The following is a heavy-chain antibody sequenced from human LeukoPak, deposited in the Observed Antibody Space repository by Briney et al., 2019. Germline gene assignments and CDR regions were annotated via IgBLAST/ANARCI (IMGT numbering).Heavy chain of an antibody. CDR1: GYTFTSYG. Sequence: ASVKVSCKASGYTFTSYGISWVRQAPGQGLEWMGIINPSGGSTSYAQKFQGRVTMTRDMSTSTVYMELSSLRSEDTAVYYCARDEQQLGYYYYYMDVWGKGTTVTVS. D-gene: IGHD6-13*01. CDR2: INPSGGST. CDR3: ARDEQQLGYYYYYMDV. V-gene: IGHV1-46*01. J-gene: IGHJ6*03.